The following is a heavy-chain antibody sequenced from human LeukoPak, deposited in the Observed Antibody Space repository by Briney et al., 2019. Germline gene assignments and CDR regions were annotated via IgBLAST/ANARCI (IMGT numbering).Heavy chain of an antibody. D-gene: IGHD2-15*01. CDR1: GYTFTSYY. J-gene: IGHJ6*02. Sequence: ASVKVSCKASGYTFTSYYMHWVRQAPGQGLEWMGIINPSGGSTSYAQKFQGRVTMTRDTSTSTVYMELSSLGSEDTAVYYCAREGLVVTLYYYYYGMDVWGQGTTVTVSS. V-gene: IGHV1-46*01. CDR2: INPSGGST. CDR3: AREGLVVTLYYYYYGMDV.